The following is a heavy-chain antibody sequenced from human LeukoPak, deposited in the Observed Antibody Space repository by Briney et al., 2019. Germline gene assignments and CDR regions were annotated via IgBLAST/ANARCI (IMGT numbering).Heavy chain of an antibody. CDR3: AKVRFFEDY. V-gene: IGHV3-23*01. J-gene: IGHJ4*02. CDR1: GFTFSSYW. Sequence: PGGSLRLSCAASGFTFSSYWINWVRRAPGKGLEWVSAISGSGGSTYYADSVKGRFTISRDNSKNTLYLQMNSLRAEDTAVYYCAKVRFFEDYWGQGTLVTVSS. D-gene: IGHD3-3*01. CDR2: ISGSGGST.